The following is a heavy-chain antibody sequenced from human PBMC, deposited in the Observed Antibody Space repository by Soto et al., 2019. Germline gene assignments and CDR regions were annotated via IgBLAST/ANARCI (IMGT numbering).Heavy chain of an antibody. J-gene: IGHJ6*02. CDR2: INPSGGST. CDR3: ARDSAFIITDPYYYYYGMDV. D-gene: IGHD3-10*01. CDR1: GYTFTSYY. V-gene: IGHV1-46*01. Sequence: GASVKVSCTESGYTFTSYYMHCVRQAPGQGLEWMGIINPSGGSTSYAQKFQGRVTMTRDTSTSTVYMELSSLRSEDTAVYYCARDSAFIITDPYYYYYGMDVWGQGTTVTVSS.